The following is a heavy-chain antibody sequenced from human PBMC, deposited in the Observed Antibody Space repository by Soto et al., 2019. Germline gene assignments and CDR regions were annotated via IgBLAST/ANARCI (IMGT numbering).Heavy chain of an antibody. D-gene: IGHD6-13*01. CDR2: IYSGGST. V-gene: IGHV3-66*01. J-gene: IGHJ1*01. Sequence: EVQLVESGGGLVQPGGSLRLSCAASGFTVSSNYMSWVRQAPGKGLEWVSVIYSGGSTYYADSVKGRFTISRHNSKNTLYIQMNSVRTEDTAVYYCGRDLGITEDGTTYFQHWGQRTLVTVFS. CDR3: GRDLGITEDGTTYFQH. CDR1: GFTVSSNY.